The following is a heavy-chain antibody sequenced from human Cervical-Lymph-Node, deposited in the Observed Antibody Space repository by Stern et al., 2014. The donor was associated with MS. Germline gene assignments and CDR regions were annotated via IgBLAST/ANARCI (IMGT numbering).Heavy chain of an antibody. V-gene: IGHV1-3*01. Sequence: QVQLVQSGAEVKKPGASVKVSCKASGYTFTTNSVHWVRQAPGQRLEWMGWINAGDGNTKYSQEFQGRVTITKVTSASTAFMQVSSLRFEDTAVYYCARDAGNGYNLDYWGQGTLVTVSS. CDR1: GYTFTTNS. J-gene: IGHJ4*02. CDR2: INAGDGNT. CDR3: ARDAGNGYNLDY. D-gene: IGHD5-24*01.